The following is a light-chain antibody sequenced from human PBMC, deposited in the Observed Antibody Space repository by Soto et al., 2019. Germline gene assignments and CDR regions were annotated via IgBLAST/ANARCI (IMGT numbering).Light chain of an antibody. CDR2: EVT. CDR1: SSDIGSYNL. J-gene: IGLJ2*01. Sequence: QSALAQPASVSGSPGQSITMSCTGSSSDIGSYNLVSWYQQHPGKAPKLIIYEVTKWPSGVSTRFSGSKSGNTASLTISGLQAEDEGEYYCSSYADSGTFVGFGGGTKLTVL. V-gene: IGLV2-23*02. CDR3: SSYADSGTFVG.